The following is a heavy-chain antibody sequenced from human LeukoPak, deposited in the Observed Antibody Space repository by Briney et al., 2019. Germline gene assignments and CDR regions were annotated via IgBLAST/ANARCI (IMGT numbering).Heavy chain of an antibody. CDR2: LYYSGSS. Sequence: PSETLSLTCTVSGDSISSSNSYRGWIRQPPGKGLEWIGSLYYSGSSYYNPSLKSRVTISADTSKNQFSLKLSSVTAADTAVYYCARGEYCSSTSCPDYYYYYYMDVWGKGTTVTVSS. D-gene: IGHD2-2*01. CDR1: GDSISSSNSY. V-gene: IGHV4-39*01. CDR3: ARGEYCSSTSCPDYYYYYYMDV. J-gene: IGHJ6*03.